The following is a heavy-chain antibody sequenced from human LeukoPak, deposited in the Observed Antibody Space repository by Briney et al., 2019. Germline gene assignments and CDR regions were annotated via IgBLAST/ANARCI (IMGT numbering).Heavy chain of an antibody. CDR1: GGSISTCY. D-gene: IGHD1-1*01. Sequence: SETLSLTCTVSGGSISTCYWKWFRQPPPGGLLGSSYIYYSRSTNYNPSLNSRVTILVVTSTNQLFLKMSTLTTADTAALYCARSSGRTGTTVNWFDPWGQGTLVTVSS. CDR2: IYYSRST. CDR3: ARSSGRTGTTVNWFDP. J-gene: IGHJ5*02. V-gene: IGHV4-59*08.